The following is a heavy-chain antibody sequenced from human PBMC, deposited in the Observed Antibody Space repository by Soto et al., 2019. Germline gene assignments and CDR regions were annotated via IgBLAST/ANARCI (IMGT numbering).Heavy chain of an antibody. CDR3: ASTCKLALSGQFDP. D-gene: IGHD1-26*01. CDR2: IYHSGST. CDR1: GGSLSSGGYS. V-gene: IGHV4-30-2*01. Sequence: TPSLTCAVSGGSLSSGGYSWSWLRQPPVKGLEWIGYIYHSGSTYYNPSLKSRVTISVDRSKSQCSQKLSSLSAADTAVYYCASTCKLALSGQFDPWGQGXLVTVYS. J-gene: IGHJ5*02.